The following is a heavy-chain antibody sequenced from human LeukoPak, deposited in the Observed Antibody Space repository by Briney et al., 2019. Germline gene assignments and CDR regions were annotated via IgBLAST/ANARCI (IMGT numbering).Heavy chain of an antibody. CDR2: INPSGGST. Sequence: ASVKVSCKASGYTFTSYYMHWVRQAPGQGLEWMGIINPSGGSTSYAQKFQGRVTMTRDMSTSTVYMELSSLRSEDTAVYYCARGGGYCSSTSCYSPYNWFDPWGQGTLVTVSS. CDR1: GYTFTSYY. D-gene: IGHD2-2*01. V-gene: IGHV1-46*01. J-gene: IGHJ5*02. CDR3: ARGGGYCSSTSCYSPYNWFDP.